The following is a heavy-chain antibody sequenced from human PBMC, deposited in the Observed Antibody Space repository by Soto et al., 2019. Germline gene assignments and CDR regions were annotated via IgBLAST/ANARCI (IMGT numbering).Heavy chain of an antibody. V-gene: IGHV1-18*01. D-gene: IGHD3-3*02. Sequence: QVQLVQSGGEVKRPGASVKVSCKTSGYTFSNYGITWVRQAPGQPLEWLGWISLYSDGTNYAQKFQGRVSMTTDTSTTTAYMELRSLKSDDTAVYYCAKVARGADAWFGPWGQETLVTVSS. J-gene: IGHJ5*02. CDR1: GYTFSNYG. CDR3: AKVARGADAWFGP. CDR2: ISLYSDGT.